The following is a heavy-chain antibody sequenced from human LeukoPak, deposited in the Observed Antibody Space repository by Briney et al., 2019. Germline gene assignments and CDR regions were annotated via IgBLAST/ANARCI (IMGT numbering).Heavy chain of an antibody. CDR2: ISAYNGNT. CDR1: GYTLINYG. Sequence: ASVKVSCKASGYTLINYGISWMRQARGQGLEWMGWISAYNGNTNYAQKFRGRVTMTPDTSTSTAYMELRSLRSDDTAVYYCARSPGSSWYFDYWGQGTLVTVSS. V-gene: IGHV1-18*01. CDR3: ARSPGSSWYFDY. D-gene: IGHD6-13*01. J-gene: IGHJ4*02.